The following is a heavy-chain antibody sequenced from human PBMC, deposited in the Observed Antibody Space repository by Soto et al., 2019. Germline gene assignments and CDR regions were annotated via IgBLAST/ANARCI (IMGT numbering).Heavy chain of an antibody. CDR2: ISYDGSNK. CDR1: GFTFSSYG. V-gene: IGHV3-30*18. Sequence: QVQLVESGGGVVQPGRSLRLSCAASGFTFSSYGMHWVRQAPGKGLEWVAVISYDGSNKYYADSVKGRFTISRDDSKTTLYLQMNSLRAEDTAVYYCAKGRWELPDWGQGPLVTVSS. J-gene: IGHJ4*02. CDR3: AKGRWELPD. D-gene: IGHD1-26*01.